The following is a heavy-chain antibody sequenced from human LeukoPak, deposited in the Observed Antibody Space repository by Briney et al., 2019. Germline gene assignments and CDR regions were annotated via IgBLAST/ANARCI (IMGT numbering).Heavy chain of an antibody. CDR3: AKSSGWLAKYYFDY. J-gene: IGHJ4*02. Sequence: GGSLRLSCAASGFTFSSYAMHWVRQAPGKGLEYVSAISSNGGSTYYANSVKGRFTISRDNSKNTLYLQMGSLRAEDTAVYYCAKSSGWLAKYYFDYWGQGTLVTVSS. D-gene: IGHD6-19*01. CDR2: ISSNGGST. V-gene: IGHV3-64*01. CDR1: GFTFSSYA.